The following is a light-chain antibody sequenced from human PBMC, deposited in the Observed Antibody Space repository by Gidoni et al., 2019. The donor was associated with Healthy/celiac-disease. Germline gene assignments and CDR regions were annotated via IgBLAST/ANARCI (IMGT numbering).Light chain of an antibody. CDR3: QQLNSYPIT. V-gene: IGKV1-9*01. CDR2: AAS. CDR1: QGISSY. J-gene: IGKJ5*01. Sequence: IQLTQSPSFLSASVGDRVTITCRASQGISSYLAWYQQKPGKAPKLLIYAASTLQSGVPSRFSGSGSGTEFTLTISSLQPEDFATYYCQQLNSYPITFXQXTRLEIK.